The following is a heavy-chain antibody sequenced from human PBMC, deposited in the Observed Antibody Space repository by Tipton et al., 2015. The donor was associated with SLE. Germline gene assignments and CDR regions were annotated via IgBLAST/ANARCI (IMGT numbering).Heavy chain of an antibody. Sequence: TLSLTCTVSGASVSSTRYYWGCIRQSPGKGLEYIGSIYSGGNTYYNPSLKSRISMSVDTSKKQFSLKLTSVTAADSAIYYCTRDRTPDYYYYYMDVWGKGTTVTVSS. CDR3: TRDRTPDYYYYYMDV. J-gene: IGHJ6*03. V-gene: IGHV4-39*07. D-gene: IGHD2-15*01. CDR1: GASVSSTRYY. CDR2: IYSGGNT.